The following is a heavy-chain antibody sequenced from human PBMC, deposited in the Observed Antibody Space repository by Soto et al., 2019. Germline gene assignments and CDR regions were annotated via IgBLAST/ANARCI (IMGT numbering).Heavy chain of an antibody. J-gene: IGHJ4*02. V-gene: IGHV1-69*13. CDR3: AAIVAMVDY. CDR2: IIPIFGTA. CDR1: GGTFSIYA. D-gene: IGHD2-21*01. Sequence: SVKVSCKAFGGTFSIYAISWVRQAPGQGLEWMGGIIPIFGTANYAQKFQVRVTITADESTNTAYMELSSLRAEDTAVYDCAAIVAMVDYWGQGTLVTVSS.